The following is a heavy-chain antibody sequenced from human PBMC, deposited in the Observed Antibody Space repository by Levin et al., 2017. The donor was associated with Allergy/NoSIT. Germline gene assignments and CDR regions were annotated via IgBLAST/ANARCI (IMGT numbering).Heavy chain of an antibody. CDR3: ARQGTYCSYGSCFAPRH. CDR1: GGSISSSSHY. CDR2: IYDSGTT. Sequence: PSETLSLTCTVSGGSISSSSHYWGWIRQPPGKALEWIGSIYDSGTTYYNPSLTSRVTISVDTSKNQFSLKLSSVTAADTAVYYCARQGTYCSYGSCFAPRHWGQGTLVTVSS. J-gene: IGHJ1*01. V-gene: IGHV4-39*01. D-gene: IGHD2-15*01.